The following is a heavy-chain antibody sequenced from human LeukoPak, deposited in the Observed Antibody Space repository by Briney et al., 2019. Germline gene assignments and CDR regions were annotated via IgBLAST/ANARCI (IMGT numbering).Heavy chain of an antibody. CDR3: AKELTANSDRSGFDAFEI. CDR2: ISSGGGTI. D-gene: IGHD3-22*01. V-gene: IGHV3-48*04. Sequence: QPGGSLRLSCAASGFTFSSYSMNWVRQAPGKGLEWVSYISSGGGTIYYADSVKGRFTISRDNAKNSLYLQMNSLRAEDTAVYYCAKELTANSDRSGFDAFEIWGQGTMVTVSS. J-gene: IGHJ3*02. CDR1: GFTFSSYS.